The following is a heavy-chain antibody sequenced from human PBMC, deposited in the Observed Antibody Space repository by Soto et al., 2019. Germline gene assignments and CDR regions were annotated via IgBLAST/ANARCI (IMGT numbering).Heavy chain of an antibody. D-gene: IGHD2-2*01. J-gene: IGHJ4*02. CDR3: ARWFQLNTGYLDY. CDR2: ILYSGST. CDR1: GGSISNYY. Sequence: QVQLQESGPGLVKPSETLSLTCSVSGGSISNYYWSWIRQPPGKGLEWIGFILYSGSTKYSPSLKSRVTISVDMSKNQFSLKLSSLTAADTAVYYCARWFQLNTGYLDYWGLGTLVTVSS. V-gene: IGHV4-59*08.